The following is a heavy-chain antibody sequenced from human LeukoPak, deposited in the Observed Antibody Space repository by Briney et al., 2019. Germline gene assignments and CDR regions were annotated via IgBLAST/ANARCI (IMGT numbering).Heavy chain of an antibody. J-gene: IGHJ4*02. Sequence: SETLSLTCTVSGGSITSYYWSWIRQPPGKGLEWIGYIYYSGITNYNPSLKSRVTTSVDTSKNQFSLKLSSVTAADAAVYFCARRINYFDYWGQGILVTVSS. CDR1: GGSITSYY. V-gene: IGHV4-59*08. CDR3: ARRINYFDY. D-gene: IGHD2-15*01. CDR2: IYYSGIT.